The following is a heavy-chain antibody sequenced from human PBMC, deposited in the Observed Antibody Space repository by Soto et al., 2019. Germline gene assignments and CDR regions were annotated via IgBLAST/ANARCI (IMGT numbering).Heavy chain of an antibody. J-gene: IGHJ4*02. CDR3: VKDRAFRTVAGTDH. V-gene: IGHV3-23*01. CDR1: GFTFRSYG. Sequence: GGSLRLSCVASGFTFRSYGMNWVRQAPGGGLEWVSNIIGSGDSTYYADSVKGRFTISRDNSQNTLFLQMDGLRVEDTATYYCVKDRAFRTVAGTDHWGQGALVTVSS. CDR2: IIGSGDST. D-gene: IGHD6-19*01.